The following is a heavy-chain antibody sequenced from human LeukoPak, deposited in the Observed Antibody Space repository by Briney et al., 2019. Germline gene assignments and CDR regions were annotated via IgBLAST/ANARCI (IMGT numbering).Heavy chain of an antibody. CDR2: INSNSGAT. J-gene: IGHJ5*02. CDR1: GYTFTAYY. V-gene: IGHV1-2*02. Sequence: ASVKVSCKASGYTFTAYYMHWVRQAPGQGLEWMGWINSNSGATNYAQMLQGRVTMTRDTSISTVYMELSSLRSEDTAVYYCARAVDATGVSWFDPWGQGTLVTVSS. CDR3: ARAVDATGVSWFDP. D-gene: IGHD2-15*01.